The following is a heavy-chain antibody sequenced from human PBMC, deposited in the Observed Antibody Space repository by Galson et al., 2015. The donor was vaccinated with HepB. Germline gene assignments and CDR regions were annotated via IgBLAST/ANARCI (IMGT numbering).Heavy chain of an antibody. CDR2: IWYDGTKK. CDR1: GFTFSNYG. Sequence: SLRLSCAASGFTFSNYGMHWVRQAPGKGLEWVAVIWYDGTKKFYADSVKGRFTISRDNSKNTLYLQMNSLRAEDTAVYYCARDLGNSGTPYDYWGQGTLVTVSS. V-gene: IGHV3-33*01. J-gene: IGHJ4*02. D-gene: IGHD1-26*01. CDR3: ARDLGNSGTPYDY.